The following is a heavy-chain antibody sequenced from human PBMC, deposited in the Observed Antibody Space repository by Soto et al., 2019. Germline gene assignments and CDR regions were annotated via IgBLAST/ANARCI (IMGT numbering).Heavy chain of an antibody. J-gene: IGHJ4*01. CDR1: GFTFSDYY. Sequence: PXGSLRLSCSAAGFTFSDYYMSWIRQSPGKGLDWVSYISSSGSTIYYADSVKGRFTISRDNAKNSLYLQMNSLRAEDTAVYYCAGHDYGDPPTSALDANWGHGALVTVSS. D-gene: IGHD4-17*01. CDR3: AGHDYGDPPTSALDAN. V-gene: IGHV3-11*01. CDR2: ISSSGSTI.